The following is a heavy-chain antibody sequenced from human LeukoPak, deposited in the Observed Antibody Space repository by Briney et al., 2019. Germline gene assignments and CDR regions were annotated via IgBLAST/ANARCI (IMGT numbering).Heavy chain of an antibody. CDR3: ARHRVQGAYSEFDY. CDR1: GGSITNSYYF. V-gene: IGHV4-39*01. J-gene: IGHJ4*02. D-gene: IGHD6-13*01. Sequence: SETLSLTCTVSGGSITNSYYFWGWLRQHPGKGLEWIGSFSYGGSTYYNPSLKSRVTISVDTSKNQFSLNLNSVTAADTSVYYCARHRVQGAYSEFDYWGQGTLVAVSS. CDR2: FSYGGST.